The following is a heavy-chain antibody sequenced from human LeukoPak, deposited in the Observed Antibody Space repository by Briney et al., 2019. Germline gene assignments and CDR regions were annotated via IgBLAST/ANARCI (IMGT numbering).Heavy chain of an antibody. CDR2: IIPIFGTA. Sequence: ASVKVSFKASGGTFSSYAISWVRQAPGQGLEWMGGIIPIFGTANYAQKFQGRVTITADESTRTAYMELSSLRSEDTAVYYCARDRTRGVMVDFDYWGQGTLVTVSS. CDR3: ARDRTRGVMVDFDY. CDR1: GGTFSSYA. J-gene: IGHJ4*02. V-gene: IGHV1-69*13. D-gene: IGHD3-10*01.